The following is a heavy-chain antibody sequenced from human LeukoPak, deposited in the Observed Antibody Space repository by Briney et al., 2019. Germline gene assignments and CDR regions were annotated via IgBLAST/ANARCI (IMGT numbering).Heavy chain of an antibody. CDR1: VLTFRSYE. V-gene: IGHV3-48*03. Sequence: GGSLRLSCAASVLTFRSYEMNWVRPAPGRGVEGVSYSSNSGSTRYYAASVKGRFTISRDKAKNSLYLQMNSLRAEDTAVYYCARVEQWLVHGAFDIWGQGTMVTVSS. J-gene: IGHJ3*02. CDR2: SSNSGSTR. D-gene: IGHD6-19*01. CDR3: ARVEQWLVHGAFDI.